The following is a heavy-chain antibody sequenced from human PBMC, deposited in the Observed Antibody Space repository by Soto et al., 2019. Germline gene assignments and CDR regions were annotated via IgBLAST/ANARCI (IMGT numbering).Heavy chain of an antibody. Sequence: ASVKVSCKASGYTLTSYSMHWVRQAPGQGLEWMGIINPSGDNIRYAQNFQGRVTMTRDTSTSTVYLELSSLRSEETAIYYCARDPQGYCSRGRCYHFEYWGQGTLVTVSS. CDR2: INPSGDNI. D-gene: IGHD2-15*01. V-gene: IGHV1-46*01. CDR1: GYTLTSYS. J-gene: IGHJ4*02. CDR3: ARDPQGYCSRGRCYHFEY.